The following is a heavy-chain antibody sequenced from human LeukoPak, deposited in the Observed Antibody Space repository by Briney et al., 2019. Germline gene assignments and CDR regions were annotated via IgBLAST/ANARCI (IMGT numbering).Heavy chain of an antibody. CDR1: GFAFTNYA. D-gene: IGHD4-17*01. CDR2: IGSGHHT. V-gene: IGHV3-23*01. J-gene: IGHJ6*04. CDR3: AKANDYGDYGYPDV. Sequence: GGSLRLSCTAFGFAFTNYAIMWVRQAPGKGLEWGSGIGSGHHTYYADSVRGRFTISRDNSGSTVYLQMNKLRPEDTGLYFCAKANDYGDYGYPDVWGEGASVTVSS.